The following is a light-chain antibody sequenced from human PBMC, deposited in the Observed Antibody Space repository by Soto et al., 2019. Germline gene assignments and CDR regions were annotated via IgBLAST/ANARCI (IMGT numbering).Light chain of an antibody. CDR3: SSYRTYRTLEV. Sequence: QSGLTQPDSLYGCRGESITISCKKTNTDIGDYDYVSWYQQHPGGAPKLVIYDVTSRNYGVSNRFSGSKSGFTASLNISGLQAVDDAHYYCSSYRTYRTLEVFGTGTKVTVL. J-gene: IGLJ1*01. V-gene: IGLV2-14*03. CDR1: NTDIGDYDY. CDR2: DVT.